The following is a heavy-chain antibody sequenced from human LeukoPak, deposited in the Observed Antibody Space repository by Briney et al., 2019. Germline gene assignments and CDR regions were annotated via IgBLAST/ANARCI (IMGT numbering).Heavy chain of an antibody. J-gene: IGHJ6*02. CDR1: GGSVRSDISH. V-gene: IGHV4-61*01. D-gene: IGHD6-19*01. CDR3: ARNRGWYATDV. Sequence: PSETLSLTCSVSGGSVRSDISHWGWIRQPPGKGLEWIGCVHDGGSANSNPSLESRVSMSLDNSKNQCSLELTPVTAADTAVYYCARNRGWYATDVWGQGAAVTVSS. CDR2: VHDGGSA.